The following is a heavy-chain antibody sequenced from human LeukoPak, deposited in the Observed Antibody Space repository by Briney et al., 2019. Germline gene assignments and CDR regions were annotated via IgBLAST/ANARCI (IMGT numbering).Heavy chain of an antibody. V-gene: IGHV3-23*01. CDR2: ISGSGGST. CDR1: GFTFSSYA. CDR3: AKRQGIMITFGGVSPHDY. Sequence: GGSLRLSCAASGFTFSSYAMSWVRQAPGKGLEWVSAISGSGGSTYYADSVKGRFTISRDNSKNTLYLQMNSLRAEDPAVYYCAKRQGIMITFGGVSPHDYWGQGTLVTVSS. J-gene: IGHJ4*02. D-gene: IGHD3-16*01.